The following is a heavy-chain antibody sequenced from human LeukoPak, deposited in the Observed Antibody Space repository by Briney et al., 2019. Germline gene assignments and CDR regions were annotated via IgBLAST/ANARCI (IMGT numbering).Heavy chain of an antibody. Sequence: GGSLRLSCAASGFTFDDYTMHWVRQAPGKGLEWVSLIFWDGGSTYYADSVKGRFTISRDNSKNSLYLQMNSLRTEDTALYYCAKSQADYGDYSPNSDYWGQGTLVTVSS. D-gene: IGHD4-17*01. CDR1: GFTFDDYT. CDR3: AKSQADYGDYSPNSDY. CDR2: IFWDGGST. J-gene: IGHJ4*02. V-gene: IGHV3-43*01.